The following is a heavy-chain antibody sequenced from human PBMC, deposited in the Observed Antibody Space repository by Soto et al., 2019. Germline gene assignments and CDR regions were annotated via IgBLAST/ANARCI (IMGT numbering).Heavy chain of an antibody. J-gene: IGHJ4*02. V-gene: IGHV3-7*01. CDR2: INHDGSEK. Sequence: GGSLRLSCAASGFTFSSDWMDWVRQAPGKGLEWVANINHDGSEKNYVDSVKGRFTISRDNTKNSLYLQMSSLTAEGSALYYCSKSLDYWGQGALVTVYS. CDR3: SKSLDY. CDR1: GFTFSSDW.